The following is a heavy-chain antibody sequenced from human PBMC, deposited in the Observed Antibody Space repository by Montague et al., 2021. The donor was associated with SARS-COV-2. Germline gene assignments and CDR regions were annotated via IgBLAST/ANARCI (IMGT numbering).Heavy chain of an antibody. CDR3: ASMVRAQVYYFDY. Sequence: SETLSLTCTDSGGSISSSSYCWGWIRQPPGKGLEWIGSIFYSGSTDYNPSLKSRVTISVDTSKNQFSLKLSSVTAADTAVYYCASMVRAQVYYFDYWGQGTLVTVSS. J-gene: IGHJ4*02. CDR1: GGSISSSSYC. V-gene: IGHV4-39*01. CDR2: IFYSGST. D-gene: IGHD3-10*01.